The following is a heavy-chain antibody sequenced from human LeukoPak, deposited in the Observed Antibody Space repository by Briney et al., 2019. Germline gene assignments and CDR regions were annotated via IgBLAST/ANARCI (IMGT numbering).Heavy chain of an antibody. D-gene: IGHD6-19*01. CDR2: IYYSGST. V-gene: IGHV4-59*01. J-gene: IGHJ4*02. CDR3: AREAYSSAWYLGY. CDR1: GGSIRSYY. Sequence: SETLSLTCTVSGGSIRSYYWSWIRQPPGKGLEWIGYIYYSGSTVYNPSLESRVTISVDTSKNQFSLKVRSVTAADTAVYYCAREAYSSAWYLGYWGQGTLVTVSS.